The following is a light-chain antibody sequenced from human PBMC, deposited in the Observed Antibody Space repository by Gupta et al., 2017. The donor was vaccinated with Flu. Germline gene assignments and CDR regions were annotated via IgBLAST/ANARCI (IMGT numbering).Light chain of an antibody. V-gene: IGKV2-28*01. J-gene: IGKJ5*01. CDR2: LNS. Sequence: ILLTQSPLSLSVTPGEPASISCTSTQSLLYKNGNNHLDWYIQRQGQSPKRLIYLNSRRASGGPDRCRASGSGTAGTLLISSVGADDVGTDYCMQSLDTHRTFGQGTRLE. CDR1: QSLLYKNGNNH. CDR3: MQSLDTHRT.